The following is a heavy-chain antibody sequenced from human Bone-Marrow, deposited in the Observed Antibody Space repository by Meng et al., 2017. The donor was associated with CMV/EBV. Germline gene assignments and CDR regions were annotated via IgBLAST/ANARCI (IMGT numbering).Heavy chain of an antibody. Sequence: SETLSLTCTVSGGSISSSSYYWGWIRQPPGKGLEWIGSIYYSGSTYYNPSLKSRVTISVDTSKNQFSLKLSSVTAADTAVYYCARDFHGVVATMDVWGQGTTVTVSS. CDR2: IYYSGST. CDR1: GGSISSSSYY. CDR3: ARDFHGVVATMDV. V-gene: IGHV4-39*07. J-gene: IGHJ6*02. D-gene: IGHD3-3*01.